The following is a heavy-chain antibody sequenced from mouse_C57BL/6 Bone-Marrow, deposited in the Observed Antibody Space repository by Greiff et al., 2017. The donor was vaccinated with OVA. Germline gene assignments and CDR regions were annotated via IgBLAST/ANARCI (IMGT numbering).Heavy chain of an antibody. J-gene: IGHJ3*01. CDR2: IHPSDSDT. D-gene: IGHD1-1*01. CDR1: GYTFTSYW. V-gene: IGHV1-74*01. Sequence: VQLQPPGAELVKPGASVKVSCKASGYTFTSYWMHWVKQRPGQGLEWIGRIHPSDSDTNSNQKFKGKATLTVDKSSSAAYMQLSSMTSEDSAVYYCAIYYGSSYGFAYWGQGTLVTVSA. CDR3: AIYYGSSYGFAY.